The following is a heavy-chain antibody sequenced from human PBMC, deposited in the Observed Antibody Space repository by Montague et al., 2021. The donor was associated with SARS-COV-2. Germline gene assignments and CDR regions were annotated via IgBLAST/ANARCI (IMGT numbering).Heavy chain of an antibody. CDR2: IYYSGST. CDR1: GGSIGSYY. Sequence: SETLSLTCTVSGGSIGSYYWSWIRQPPGKGLEWIGYIYYSGSTNYNPSLKSRVTISVDTSKNQFSLKLSSVTAADTAVYYCARLGLRYFDCLLLGAGYFDYWGQGTLVTVSS. D-gene: IGHD3-9*01. J-gene: IGHJ4*02. CDR3: ARLGLRYFDCLLLGAGYFDY. V-gene: IGHV4-59*08.